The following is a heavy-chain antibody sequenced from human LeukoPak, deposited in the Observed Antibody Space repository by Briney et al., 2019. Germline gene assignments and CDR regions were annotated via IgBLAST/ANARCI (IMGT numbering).Heavy chain of an antibody. V-gene: IGHV3-30-3*01. D-gene: IGHD6-19*01. J-gene: IGHJ4*02. CDR1: GFTFSSYA. Sequence: GGSLRLSCAASGFTFSSYAMHWVRQAPGKGLEWVAVISYDGSNKYYADSVKGRFTISRDNSKNTLYLQMNSLRAEDTAVYYCAKAGIAVAGLHYWGQGTLVTVSS. CDR3: AKAGIAVAGLHY. CDR2: ISYDGSNK.